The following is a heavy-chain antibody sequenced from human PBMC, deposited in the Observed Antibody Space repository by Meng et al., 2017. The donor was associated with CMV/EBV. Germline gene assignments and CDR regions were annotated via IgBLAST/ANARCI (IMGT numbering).Heavy chain of an antibody. V-gene: IGHV1-2*02. J-gene: IGHJ4*02. Sequence: ASVKVSCKASGYTFTSYDINWVRQATGQGLEWMGWMNPNSGGTNYAQKFQGRVTMTRDTSISTAYMELSRLRSDDTAVYYCARDRATTIFGDFDYWGQGTLVTVSS. CDR1: GYTFTSYD. CDR2: MNPNSGGT. CDR3: ARDRATTIFGDFDY. D-gene: IGHD3-3*01.